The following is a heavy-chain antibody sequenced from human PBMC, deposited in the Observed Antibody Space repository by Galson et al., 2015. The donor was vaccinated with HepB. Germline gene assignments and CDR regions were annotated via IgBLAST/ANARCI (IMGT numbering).Heavy chain of an antibody. Sequence: SLRLSCAASGSTFSRYDMHWVRQVTGKGLEWVSAIGTAGDTYYPGSVKGRFTISRENAKNSLYLQMNSLRAGDTAVYYCARGSDSSGYYSRGNFDLWGRGTLVTVSS. CDR3: ARGSDSSGYYSRGNFDL. J-gene: IGHJ2*01. CDR1: GSTFSRYD. V-gene: IGHV3-13*01. D-gene: IGHD3-22*01. CDR2: IGTAGDT.